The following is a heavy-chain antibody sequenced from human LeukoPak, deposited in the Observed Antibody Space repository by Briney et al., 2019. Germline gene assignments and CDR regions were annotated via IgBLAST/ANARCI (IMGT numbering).Heavy chain of an antibody. CDR2: IWYGGTNK. D-gene: IGHD3-10*01. CDR3: ARSLYYYGSGSYLD. V-gene: IGHV3-33*01. Sequence: PGGSLRLSCAASGFTFSSYAMHWVRQAPGKGLEWVAVIWYGGTNKYYADSVKGRFTISRDNSKNTLYLQLNSLRAEDTAVYYCARSLYYYGSGSYLDWGQGTLVTASS. J-gene: IGHJ4*02. CDR1: GFTFSSYA.